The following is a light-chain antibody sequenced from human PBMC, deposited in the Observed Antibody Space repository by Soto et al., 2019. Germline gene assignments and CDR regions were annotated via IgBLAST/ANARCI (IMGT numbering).Light chain of an antibody. CDR1: QSVSSSY. CDR2: GAY. CDR3: PQYCSSLYT. V-gene: IGKV3-20*01. J-gene: IGKJ2*01. Sequence: EIVLTQSPGTLSLSPGERATLSCRASQSVSSSYSAWYQQKPGQAPRLLIYGAYSRDTGIPDRFSGSGSVTDFTLTISRLEPEDFAVYYYPQYCSSLYTFGQGTKLEIK.